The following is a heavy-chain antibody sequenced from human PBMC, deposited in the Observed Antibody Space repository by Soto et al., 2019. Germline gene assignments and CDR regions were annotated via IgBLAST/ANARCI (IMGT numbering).Heavy chain of an antibody. CDR2: IRFDGTNP. D-gene: IGHD3-3*01. V-gene: IGHV3-30*19. CDR1: GFSFRDFG. J-gene: IGHJ4*02. CDR3: TRDDLSGRNYTVSHF. Sequence: QVQLVESGGGVVQPGTSLRLSCAASGFSFRDFGMQWVRQAPGKGLEWVAIIRFDGTNPYYADSVKGRFTVSRDNSKNTMFLQINSLRVDDTAMYYCTRDDLSGRNYTVSHFWGQGTLVFVSS.